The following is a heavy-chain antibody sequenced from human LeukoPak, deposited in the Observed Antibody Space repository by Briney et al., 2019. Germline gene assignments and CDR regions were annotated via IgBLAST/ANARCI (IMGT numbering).Heavy chain of an antibody. V-gene: IGHV3-30-3*01. J-gene: IGHJ4*02. Sequence: QAGGSLRLSCAASGFTFSSYAMHWVRQAPGKGLEWVAVISYDGSNKYYADSVKGRFTISRDNSKNTLYLQMNSLRAEDTAVYYCASSSPGSDRVFGYWGQGTLVTVSS. CDR2: ISYDGSNK. CDR1: GFTFSSYA. D-gene: IGHD1-26*01. CDR3: ASSSPGSDRVFGY.